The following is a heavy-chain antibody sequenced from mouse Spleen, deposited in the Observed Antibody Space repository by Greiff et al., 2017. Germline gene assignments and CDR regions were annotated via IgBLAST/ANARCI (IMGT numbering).Heavy chain of an antibody. CDR2: IYPGSGST. D-gene: IGHD1-2*01. V-gene: IGHV1-55*01. Sequence: VQGVESGAELVKPGASVKMSCKASGYTFTSYWITWVKQRPGQGLEWIGDIYPGSGSTNYNEKFKSKATLTVDTSSSTAYMQLSSLTSEDSAVYYCARRGGYCGPNWYFDVWGTGTTVTVSS. CDR1: GYTFTSYW. J-gene: IGHJ1*03. CDR3: ARRGGYCGPNWYFDV.